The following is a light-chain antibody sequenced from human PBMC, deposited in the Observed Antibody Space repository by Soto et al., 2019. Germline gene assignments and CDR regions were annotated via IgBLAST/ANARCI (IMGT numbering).Light chain of an antibody. CDR1: QSVSSSY. Sequence: EIVLTQSPGTLSLSPGERATLSCRASQSVSSSYLAWYQQKPGQAPRLLIYGASSRATGIPDRFSGSGSGTDFSLTISSLDPEDFAVYYCQQYSSSPRVTFGPATKVDI. V-gene: IGKV3-20*01. CDR2: GAS. J-gene: IGKJ3*01. CDR3: QQYSSSPRVT.